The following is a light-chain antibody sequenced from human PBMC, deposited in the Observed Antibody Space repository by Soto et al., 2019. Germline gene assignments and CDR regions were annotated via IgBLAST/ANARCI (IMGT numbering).Light chain of an antibody. CDR1: QDISNR. CDR2: RTS. V-gene: IGKV1-12*01. Sequence: DIQMTQSPSSVSASVGDRVTITCRASQDISNRVAWYQQKPGKAPMLLIYRTSTLQSGVPSRFSGNRSGADFTLTISSLQPEDFATYFCQPGNSLPYTFGQGTKLEIK. CDR3: QPGNSLPYT. J-gene: IGKJ2*01.